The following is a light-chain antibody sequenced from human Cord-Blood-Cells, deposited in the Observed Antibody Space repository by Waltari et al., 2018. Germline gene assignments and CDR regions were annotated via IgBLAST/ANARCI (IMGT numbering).Light chain of an antibody. Sequence: QSALTQPRSVSGSPGQSVTISCTGPSSDVGGYNSVSWYQQHPGKAPKLMIYDVSKRPSGVPDRFSGSKAGKTASLTVSGLQADDDAEYYCCSYAGIYTYVFGTGTKVTVL. V-gene: IGLV2-11*01. CDR2: DVS. CDR1: SSDVGGYNS. CDR3: CSYAGIYTYV. J-gene: IGLJ1*01.